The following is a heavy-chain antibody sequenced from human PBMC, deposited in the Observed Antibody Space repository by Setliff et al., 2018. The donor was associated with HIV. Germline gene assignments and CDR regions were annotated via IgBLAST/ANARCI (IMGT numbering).Heavy chain of an antibody. Sequence: SETLSLTCTVSGASVSSGGFYWSWIRQPAGKGLEWIGRIYTSGSTIYNPSLKSRVTISVDTSKNQFSLKLSSVTAADTAVYYCARLVVVPAADVDAFDIWGQGTMVTVSS. CDR2: IYTSGST. CDR3: ARLVVVPAADVDAFDI. V-gene: IGHV4-61*02. CDR1: GASVSSGGFY. J-gene: IGHJ3*02. D-gene: IGHD2-2*01.